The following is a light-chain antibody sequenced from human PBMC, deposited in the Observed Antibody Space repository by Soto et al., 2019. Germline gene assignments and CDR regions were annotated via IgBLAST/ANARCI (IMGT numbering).Light chain of an antibody. Sequence: QSVLTQPPSVSRAPGQRVTISCTGSSSNIGAGYDIHWYQQLPGTAPKLLIYGNINRPSGVPDRFSGSKSGTSASLAITGLQAEDEADYYCQSYDSSLSGSVVFGGGTKLTVL. CDR1: SSNIGAGYD. V-gene: IGLV1-40*01. CDR3: QSYDSSLSGSVV. CDR2: GNI. J-gene: IGLJ2*01.